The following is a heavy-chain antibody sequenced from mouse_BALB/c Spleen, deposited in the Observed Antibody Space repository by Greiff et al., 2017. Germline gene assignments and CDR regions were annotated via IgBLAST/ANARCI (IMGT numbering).Heavy chain of an antibody. J-gene: IGHJ3*01. CDR3: ARGGVYYYGSSSAWFAY. Sequence: EVKLMESGGGLVKPGGSLKLSCAASGFTFSSYAMSWVRQTPEKRLEWVASISSGGSTYYPDSVKGRFTISRDNARNILYLQMSSLRSEDTAMYYCARGGVYYYGSSSAWFAYWGQGTLVTVSA. V-gene: IGHV5-6-5*01. CDR2: ISSGGST. CDR1: GFTFSSYA. D-gene: IGHD1-1*01.